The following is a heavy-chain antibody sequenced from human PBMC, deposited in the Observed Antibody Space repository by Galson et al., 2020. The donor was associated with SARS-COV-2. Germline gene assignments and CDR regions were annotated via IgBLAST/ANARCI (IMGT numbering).Heavy chain of an antibody. D-gene: IGHD6-13*01. J-gene: IGHJ2*01. Sequence: ESGPTLVKPTQTLTLTCTFSGFSLSTSGMCVSWIRQPPGKALEWLARIDWDDDKFYSTSLKTRLTISTDTSKNQVVLTMTNMDPVDTATYYCARIRPKAVGTTYWYFDLWGRGTLVTVSS. CDR3: ARIRPKAVGTTYWYFDL. V-gene: IGHV2-70*17. CDR1: GFSLSTSGMC. CDR2: IDWDDDK.